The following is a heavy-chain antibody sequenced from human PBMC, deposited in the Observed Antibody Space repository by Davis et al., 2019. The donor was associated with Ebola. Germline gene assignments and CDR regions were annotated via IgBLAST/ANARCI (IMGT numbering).Heavy chain of an antibody. Sequence: MPSETLSLTCAVSGGSISSGGYSWSWIRQPPGKGLEWIGYIYYSGSTYYNPSLKSRVTISVDTSKNQFSLKLSSVTAADTAVYYCARAPLWFGESPLPWFDPWGQGTLVTVSS. CDR1: GGSISSGGYS. J-gene: IGHJ5*02. CDR3: ARAPLWFGESPLPWFDP. V-gene: IGHV4-30-4*07. CDR2: IYYSGST. D-gene: IGHD3-10*01.